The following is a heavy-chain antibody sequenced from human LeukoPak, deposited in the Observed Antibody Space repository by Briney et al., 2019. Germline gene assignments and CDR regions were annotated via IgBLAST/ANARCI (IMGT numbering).Heavy chain of an antibody. V-gene: IGHV3-48*02. CDR1: GFTFSSYS. Sequence: GGSLRLSCAASGFTFSSYSMNWVRQAPGKGLEWVSYISSSSSTIYYADSVKGRFTISRDNAKNSLYLQMNSLRDEGTAVYYCATLSITMIVLDPWGQGTLVTVSS. CDR3: ATLSITMIVLDP. CDR2: ISSSSSTI. D-gene: IGHD3-22*01. J-gene: IGHJ5*02.